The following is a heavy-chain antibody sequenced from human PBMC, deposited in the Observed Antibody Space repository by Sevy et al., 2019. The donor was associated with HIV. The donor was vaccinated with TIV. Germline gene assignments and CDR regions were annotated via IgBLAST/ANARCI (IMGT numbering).Heavy chain of an antibody. CDR1: GFTFSSYG. Sequence: GGSLRLSCAASGFTFSSYGMHWVSQAPGKGLDWVTVISYDGSNKYYADSVKGRFTISRDNSKNTLYLQMNSLRVEDTAVYYCAKGGQWLVRDWFDPWGQGTLVTVSS. CDR2: ISYDGSNK. J-gene: IGHJ5*02. V-gene: IGHV3-30*18. CDR3: AKGGQWLVRDWFDP. D-gene: IGHD6-19*01.